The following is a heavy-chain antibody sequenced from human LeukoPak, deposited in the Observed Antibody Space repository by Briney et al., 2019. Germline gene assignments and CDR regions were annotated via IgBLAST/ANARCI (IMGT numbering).Heavy chain of an antibody. J-gene: IGHJ4*02. CDR2: MNPNSGNT. Sequence: ASVKVSCKASGYTFTSYDINWVRQATGQGLEWMGWMNPNSGNTGYAQKFQGRVTMTRNTSISTAYMELSSLRSEDTAVYYCARGRALEAADSSGWGMWGQGTLVTVSS. D-gene: IGHD6-19*01. CDR1: GYTFTSYD. V-gene: IGHV1-8*01. CDR3: ARGRALEAADSSGWGM.